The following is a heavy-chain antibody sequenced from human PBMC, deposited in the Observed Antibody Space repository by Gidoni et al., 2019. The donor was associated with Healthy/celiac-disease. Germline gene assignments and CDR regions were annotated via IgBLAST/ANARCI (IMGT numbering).Heavy chain of an antibody. CDR1: GGTFSSYA. D-gene: IGHD6-13*01. CDR2: IIPIFGTA. CDR3: ARDRGLNIAAAGTNAFDI. V-gene: IGHV1-69*01. Sequence: QVQLVQSGAEVKKPGSSVKVSCKASGGTFSSYAISWVRQAPGQGLEWMGGIIPIFGTANYAQKFQGRVTITADESTSTAYMELSSLRSEDTAVYYCARDRGLNIAAAGTNAFDIWGQGTMVTVSS. J-gene: IGHJ3*02.